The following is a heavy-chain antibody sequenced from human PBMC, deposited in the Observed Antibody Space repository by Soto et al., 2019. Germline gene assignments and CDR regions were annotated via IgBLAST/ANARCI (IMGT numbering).Heavy chain of an antibody. CDR2: IYSGGST. CDR1: GFTVSSNY. V-gene: IGHV3-53*04. CDR3: ASSLGVLPRWDY. Sequence: EVQLVESGGGLVQPGGSLRLSCAASGFTVSSNYISWVRQAPAKGLEWVSVIYSGGSTYYADSVKGRFTISRHNSKKTLYLQMNSLRAEDTAVYYCASSLGVLPRWDYWGEGTLVTVSS. D-gene: IGHD2-8*01. J-gene: IGHJ4*02.